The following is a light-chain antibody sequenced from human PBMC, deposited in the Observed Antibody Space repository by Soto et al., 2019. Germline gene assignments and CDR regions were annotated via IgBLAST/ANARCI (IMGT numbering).Light chain of an antibody. CDR3: QQYNECPGT. J-gene: IGKJ1*01. V-gene: IGKV3-15*01. CDR2: GAS. Sequence: EIVLTQSPATLSVSPGERATLSCRASQSVSSNLAWYQQKPGQAPSLLLNGASSSATGVPASCCGGGSATAFTTPTISLQSEDAAVLYCQQYNECPGTFGQGTKVDI. CDR1: QSVSSN.